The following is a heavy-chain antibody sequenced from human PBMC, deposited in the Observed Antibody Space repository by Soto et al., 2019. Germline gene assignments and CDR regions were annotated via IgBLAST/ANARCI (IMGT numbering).Heavy chain of an antibody. CDR3: AKDQITIFGVVPVDY. CDR2: ISGSGGST. Sequence: EVQLLEAGGGLVQPGGSLRLSCAASGFTFRSYAMSWVRQDPGKGLEWVSAISGSGGSTYYADSVKGRFTISRDNSKNTRYLQMNSLRAEDTAVYYCAKDQITIFGVVPVDYWGQGTLVTVSS. V-gene: IGHV3-23*01. J-gene: IGHJ4*02. D-gene: IGHD3-3*01. CDR1: GFTFRSYA.